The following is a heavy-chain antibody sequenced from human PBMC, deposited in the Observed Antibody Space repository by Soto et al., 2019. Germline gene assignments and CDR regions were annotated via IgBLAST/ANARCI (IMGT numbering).Heavy chain of an antibody. CDR1: GYTFTSYD. CDR3: ARGGYYDILTGHNWFDP. Sequence: ASVKVSCKASGYTFTSYDINWVRQATGQGLEWMGWMNPNSGNTGYAQKFQGRVTMTRNTSISTAYMELSSLRSEDTAVYYCARGGYYDILTGHNWFDPWGQGTLVTVSS. J-gene: IGHJ5*02. CDR2: MNPNSGNT. D-gene: IGHD3-9*01. V-gene: IGHV1-8*01.